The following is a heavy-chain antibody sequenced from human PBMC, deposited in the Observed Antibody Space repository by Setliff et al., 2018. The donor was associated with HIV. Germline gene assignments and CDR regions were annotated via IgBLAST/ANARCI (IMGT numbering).Heavy chain of an antibody. CDR3: ARDRSSGGYTYGLIDY. CDR2: VYYDGST. D-gene: IGHD5-18*01. V-gene: IGHV4-59*01. Sequence: PSETLSLTCTVSGGSISSYYWSWIRQPPGKGLEWIGYVYYDGSTKHNPSLESRVTISVDTSKNQFSLKVSSVTAADTAVYYCARDRSSGGYTYGLIDYWGQGRLVTVS. CDR1: GGSISSYY. J-gene: IGHJ4*02.